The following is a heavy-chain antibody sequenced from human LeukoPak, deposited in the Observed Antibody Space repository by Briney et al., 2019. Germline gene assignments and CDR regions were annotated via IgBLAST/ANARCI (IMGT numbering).Heavy chain of an antibody. Sequence: PGGSLRLSCAASGFTFSSYWMSWVRQAPGKGLEWVGRIKSKTDGGTTDYAAPVKGRFTISRDDSKNTLYLQMNSLKTEDTAVYYCTTDFDLYGDYPYYFDYWGQGTLVTVSS. D-gene: IGHD4-17*01. CDR1: GFTFSSYW. CDR2: IKSKTDGGTT. J-gene: IGHJ4*02. CDR3: TTDFDLYGDYPYYFDY. V-gene: IGHV3-15*01.